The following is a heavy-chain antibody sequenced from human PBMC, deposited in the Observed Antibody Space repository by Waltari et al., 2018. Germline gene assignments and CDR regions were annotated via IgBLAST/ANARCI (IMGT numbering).Heavy chain of an antibody. CDR3: AKDFYDSSGYNFLCVFDY. D-gene: IGHD3-22*01. V-gene: IGHV3-23*01. CDR1: GFTFSSYA. Sequence: SCAASGFTFSSYAMSWVRQAPGKGLEWVSAISGSGGSTYYADSVKGRFTISRDNSKNTLYLQMNSLRAEDTAVYYCAKDFYDSSGYNFLCVFDYWGQGTLVTVSS. J-gene: IGHJ4*02. CDR2: ISGSGGST.